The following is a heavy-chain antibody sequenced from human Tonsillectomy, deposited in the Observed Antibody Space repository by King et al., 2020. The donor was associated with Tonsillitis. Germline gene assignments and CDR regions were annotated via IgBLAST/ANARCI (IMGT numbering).Heavy chain of an antibody. CDR3: ARRGYSYGDDAFDI. CDR1: GGSISSSSYY. Sequence: QLQESGPGLVKPSETLSLTCTVSGGSISSSSYYWGWIRQPPGKGLEWIGSTYYSGSTYYNPSIKSRVTISIDTSKNQFSLKLRSVTAADTAVYYCARRGYSYGDDAFDIWGQGTMVTVS. CDR2: TYYSGST. J-gene: IGHJ3*02. V-gene: IGHV4-39*01. D-gene: IGHD5-12*01.